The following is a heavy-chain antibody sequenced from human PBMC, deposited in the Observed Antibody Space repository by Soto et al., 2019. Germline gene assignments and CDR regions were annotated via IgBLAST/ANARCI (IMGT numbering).Heavy chain of an antibody. CDR1: GFTFSSDS. Sequence: GGSLRLSCAASGFTFSSDSMNWVRQAPGKGLEWVSSISSSSSYIYYADSVKGRFTISRDNAKNSLYLQMNSLRAEDTAVYYCAREVEAYDFWSGYYSVLDYWGQGTLVTVSS. V-gene: IGHV3-21*01. D-gene: IGHD3-3*01. CDR2: ISSSSSYI. J-gene: IGHJ4*02. CDR3: AREVEAYDFWSGYYSVLDY.